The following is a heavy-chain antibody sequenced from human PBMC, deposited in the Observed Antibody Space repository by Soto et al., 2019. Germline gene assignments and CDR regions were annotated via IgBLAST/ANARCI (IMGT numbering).Heavy chain of an antibody. D-gene: IGHD3-3*01. Sequence: ASVKVSCKASGYTFTSYGISWVRQAPGQGLEWMGWISAYNGNTNYAQKLQGRVTMTTDTSTSTAYMELRSLRSDDTAVYYCARESFITIFGVGGIDFDYWGQGTLVTVSS. CDR3: ARESFITIFGVGGIDFDY. J-gene: IGHJ4*02. V-gene: IGHV1-18*01. CDR2: ISAYNGNT. CDR1: GYTFTSYG.